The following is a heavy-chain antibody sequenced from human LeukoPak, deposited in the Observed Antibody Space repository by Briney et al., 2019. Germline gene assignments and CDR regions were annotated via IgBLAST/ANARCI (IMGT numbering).Heavy chain of an antibody. CDR3: ARHAVPGYSSGWYTA. J-gene: IGHJ4*02. V-gene: IGHV3-7*01. D-gene: IGHD6-19*01. Sequence: GGSLRLSCAASGFTFSSYWMTWVSQAPGKGLEWVANIKQDGSEKYYVDSVKGRFTISRDNAKNSLYLQMNSLRDEDTAVYYCARHAVPGYSSGWYTAWGQGTLVTVSS. CDR1: GFTFSSYW. CDR2: IKQDGSEK.